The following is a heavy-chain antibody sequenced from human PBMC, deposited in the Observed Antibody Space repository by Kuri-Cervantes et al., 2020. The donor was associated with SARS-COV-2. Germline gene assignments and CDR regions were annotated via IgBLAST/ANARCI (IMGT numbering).Heavy chain of an antibody. V-gene: IGHV4-61*02. Sequence: SETLSLTCTVSGGSISSGSCYWSWIRQPAGKGLEWIGRIYTSGSTNYNPSLKSRVTISVDTSKNQFSLKLSSVTAADTAVYYCAGRGHSYGYEGYYYYMDVWGKGTTVTVSS. CDR1: GGSISSGSCY. CDR2: IYTSGST. D-gene: IGHD5-18*01. CDR3: AGRGHSYGYEGYYYYMDV. J-gene: IGHJ6*03.